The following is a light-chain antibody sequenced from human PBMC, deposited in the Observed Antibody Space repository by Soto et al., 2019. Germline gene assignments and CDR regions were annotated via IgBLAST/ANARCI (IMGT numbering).Light chain of an antibody. J-gene: IGKJ2*01. Sequence: EIVLTQSPAILSVSPGERAPLSCRASQSISRSLAWYPQKPGQAPRLLISDASTRATGIPARFSGSGSGTEFTLTISSLQSEDFALYYCHQYNSWPPGTFGQGTKVDI. CDR2: DAS. CDR3: HQYNSWPPGT. CDR1: QSISRS. V-gene: IGKV3-15*01.